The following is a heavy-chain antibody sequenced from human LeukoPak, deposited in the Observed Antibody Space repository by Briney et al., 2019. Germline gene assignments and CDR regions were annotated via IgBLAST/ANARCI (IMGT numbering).Heavy chain of an antibody. V-gene: IGHV4-59*01. CDR1: GGSISSYY. Sequence: SETLSPTCTVSGGSISSYYWSWIRQPPGKGLEWIGYIYYSGSTNYNPSLKSRVTISVDTSKNQFSLKLSSVTAADTAVYYCARVNWGYYYYGMDVWGQGTTVTVSS. CDR3: ARVNWGYYYYGMDV. CDR2: IYYSGST. D-gene: IGHD7-27*01. J-gene: IGHJ6*02.